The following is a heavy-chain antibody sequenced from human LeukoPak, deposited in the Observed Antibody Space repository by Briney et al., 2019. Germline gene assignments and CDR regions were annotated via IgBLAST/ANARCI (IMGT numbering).Heavy chain of an antibody. Sequence: GGSLRLSCAASGFTFSSYGMHWVRQAPGKGLEWVAVISYDGSNKYYADSVKGRFTISRDNSKNTLYLEVISLTAEDTAVYYCAKDDAWLRFGEWSQGTLVTVSS. V-gene: IGHV3-30*18. D-gene: IGHD3-10*01. J-gene: IGHJ4*02. CDR2: ISYDGSNK. CDR3: AKDDAWLRFGE. CDR1: GFTFSSYG.